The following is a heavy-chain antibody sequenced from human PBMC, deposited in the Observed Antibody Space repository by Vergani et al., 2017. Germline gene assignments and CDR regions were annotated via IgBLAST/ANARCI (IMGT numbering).Heavy chain of an antibody. V-gene: IGHV3-23*01. J-gene: IGHJ6*03. CDR3: AKHGNTAMVTGYYYYYYMDV. D-gene: IGHD5-18*01. CDR1: EFTFSNYA. Sequence: EVQLLESGGGLVQPGGSLRLTCAASEFTFSNYAMNWVRQAPGKGLEWVSGISGSGVSAYYTDSVKGRFTISRDNSKNMLFLQMNNLRTEDTAIYYCAKHGNTAMVTGYYYYYYMDVWGKGTTVTVSS. CDR2: ISGSGVSA.